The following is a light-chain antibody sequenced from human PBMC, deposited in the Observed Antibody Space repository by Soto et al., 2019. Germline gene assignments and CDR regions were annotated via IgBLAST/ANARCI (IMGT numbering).Light chain of an antibody. CDR2: ANS. CDR1: SSNIGARYD. Sequence: QSVLTQPPPVSGAPGQRVTISCTGSSSNIGARYDVHWYQQLPGTVPKLLIYANSNRPSGVPDRFSGSKSGTSASLAITGLQAEDEADYFCQTYDSSLSGYVFGTGTKLTVL. J-gene: IGLJ1*01. V-gene: IGLV1-40*01. CDR3: QTYDSSLSGYV.